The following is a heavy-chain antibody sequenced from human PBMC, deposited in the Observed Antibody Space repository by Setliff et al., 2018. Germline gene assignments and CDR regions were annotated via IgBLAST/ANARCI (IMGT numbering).Heavy chain of an antibody. CDR3: ARAAHYGVRRGAFDI. J-gene: IGHJ3*02. D-gene: IGHD4-17*01. CDR1: GASIGSHN. CDR2: IYYSGST. Sequence: SETLSLTCTVSGASIGSHNRIWIRQPAGKGLEWIGYIYYSGSTYYNPSLKSRVTISVDTSKNQFSLKLSSVTAADTAVYYCARAAHYGVRRGAFDIWGQGTMVTVSS. V-gene: IGHV4-59*06.